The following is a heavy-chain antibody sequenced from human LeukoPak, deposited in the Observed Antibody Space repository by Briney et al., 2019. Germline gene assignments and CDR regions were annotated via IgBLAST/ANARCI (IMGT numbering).Heavy chain of an antibody. Sequence: PGGSLRLSCAASGFTFSSYAMNWVRQAPGKGLEWVSDISSSGGSTYYADSVKGRFTISRDNAKNSLYLQMNSLRAEDTAVYYCARDSVHGYYDSSGYSTLFDYWGQGTLVTVSS. CDR1: GFTFSSYA. CDR2: ISSSGGST. CDR3: ARDSVHGYYDSSGYSTLFDY. J-gene: IGHJ4*02. D-gene: IGHD3-22*01. V-gene: IGHV3-48*04.